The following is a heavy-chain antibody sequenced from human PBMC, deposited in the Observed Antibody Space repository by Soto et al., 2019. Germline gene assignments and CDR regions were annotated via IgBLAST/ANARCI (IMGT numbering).Heavy chain of an antibody. D-gene: IGHD6-6*01. V-gene: IGHV1-8*01. J-gene: IGHJ6*03. Sequence: ASVKVSCKASGYTFTSYDINWVRQATGQGLEWMGWMNPNSGNTGYAQKFQGRVTMTRNTSISTAYMELSSLRSEDTAVYYCARKGYSSSSDPLNMYYYMDVWGKGTTVTVSS. CDR1: GYTFTSYD. CDR2: MNPNSGNT. CDR3: ARKGYSSSSDPLNMYYYMDV.